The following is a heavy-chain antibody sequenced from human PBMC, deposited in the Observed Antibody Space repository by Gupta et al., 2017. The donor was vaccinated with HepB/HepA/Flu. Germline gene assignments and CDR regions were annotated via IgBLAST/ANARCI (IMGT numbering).Heavy chain of an antibody. D-gene: IGHD3-3*01. Sequence: EVQLVESGGGLVQPGGSLRLSCPASGFAFISYEMNWVRQAPGKGLEWVSYISSSGSTIYYADSVKGRFTISRDNAKNSLYLQMNSLRAEDTAVYYCAGQGFLEWFSGDYWGQGTLVTVSS. J-gene: IGHJ4*02. V-gene: IGHV3-48*03. CDR2: ISSSGSTI. CDR3: AGQGFLEWFSGDY. CDR1: GFAFISYE.